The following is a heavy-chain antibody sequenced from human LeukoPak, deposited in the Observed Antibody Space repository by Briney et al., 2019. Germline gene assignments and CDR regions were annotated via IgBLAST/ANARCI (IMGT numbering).Heavy chain of an antibody. CDR3: ARTWVYAIVGVFDY. V-gene: IGHV1-18*04. CDR2: ISAYNGNT. CDR1: GYTFTGYY. D-gene: IGHD2-8*01. J-gene: IGHJ4*02. Sequence: ASVKVSCKASGYTFTGYYMHWVRQAPGQGLEWMGWISAYNGNTNYAQKLQGRVTMTTDTSTSTAYMELRSLRSDDTAVYYCARTWVYAIVGVFDYWGQGTLVTVSS.